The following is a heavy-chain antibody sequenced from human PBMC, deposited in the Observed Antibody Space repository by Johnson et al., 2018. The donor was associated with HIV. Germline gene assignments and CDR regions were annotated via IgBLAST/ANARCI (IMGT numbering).Heavy chain of an antibody. CDR3: ARDQGQLVPWDAFDI. V-gene: IGHV3-30*04. CDR2: ISYDGSNK. D-gene: IGHD6-6*01. Sequence: QVQLVESGGGVVQPGRSLRLSCAASGFTFSSYAMHWVRQAPGKGLEWVAVISYDGSNKYYADSVKGRFTISRDNSKNTLYLQMNSLRAEDTGVYYCARDQGQLVPWDAFDIWGQGTMVTVSS. J-gene: IGHJ3*02. CDR1: GFTFSSYA.